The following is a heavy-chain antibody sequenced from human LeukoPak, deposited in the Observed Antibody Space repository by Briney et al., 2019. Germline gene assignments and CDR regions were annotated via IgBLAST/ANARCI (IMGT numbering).Heavy chain of an antibody. D-gene: IGHD1-26*01. CDR2: ISSSSSYI. Sequence: GALRLSCAASGFTFSSYSMYWVRQAPGKGLEWVSSISSSSSYIYYADSVKGRFTISRDNAKNSLYLQMNSLRAEDTAVYYCASHIVGATTPFDYWGQGTLVTVSS. J-gene: IGHJ4*02. CDR1: GFTFSSYS. V-gene: IGHV3-21*01. CDR3: ASHIVGATTPFDY.